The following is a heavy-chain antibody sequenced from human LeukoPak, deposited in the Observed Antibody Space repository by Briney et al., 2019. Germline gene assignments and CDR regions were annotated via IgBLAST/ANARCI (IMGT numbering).Heavy chain of an antibody. CDR2: IYTTGNT. CDR1: GGSISSYY. Sequence: PSETLSLTCSVSGGSISSYYWSWLRQPAGKGREWIGRIYTTGNTDYNPSLKSRVTMSVDTSKNQFSLKLSSVTAADTAVYYCARESTGYSSSWYYFDYWGQGTLVTVSS. V-gene: IGHV4-4*07. J-gene: IGHJ4*02. D-gene: IGHD6-13*01. CDR3: ARESTGYSSSWYYFDY.